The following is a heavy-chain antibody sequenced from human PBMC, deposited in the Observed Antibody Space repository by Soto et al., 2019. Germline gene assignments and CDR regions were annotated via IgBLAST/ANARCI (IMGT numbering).Heavy chain of an antibody. CDR2: VYYTGST. CDR3: TREQTSTVVTQ. J-gene: IGHJ4*02. CDR1: GGCISSYY. D-gene: IGHD4-17*01. V-gene: IGHV4-59*01. Sequence: SETLSLTGTVSGGCISSYYWSWIRQPPGKGLEWIVCVYYTGSTNYAPSLKSRVTISIDTSKNKFSLKLSSVTAADTAVYYCTREQTSTVVTQWGQGTLVTVSS.